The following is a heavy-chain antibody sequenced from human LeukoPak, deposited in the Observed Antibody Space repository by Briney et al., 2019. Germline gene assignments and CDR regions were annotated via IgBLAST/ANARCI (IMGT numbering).Heavy chain of an antibody. CDR3: ARHYGYVDY. J-gene: IGHJ4*02. CDR2: ISYDGSTK. CDR1: GFTFSSYG. Sequence: GGSLRLSCAASGFTFSSYGMQWVRQAPGKGLEWVAIISYDGSTKYYGDSVRGRFTVSRDNAKNSLYLQMNSLRAEDTAVYYCARHYGYVDYWGQGTLVTVSS. V-gene: IGHV3-30*03. D-gene: IGHD3-10*01.